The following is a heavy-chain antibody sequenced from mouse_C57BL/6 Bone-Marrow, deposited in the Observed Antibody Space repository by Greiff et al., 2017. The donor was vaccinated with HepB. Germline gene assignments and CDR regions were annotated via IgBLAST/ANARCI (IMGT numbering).Heavy chain of an antibody. CDR1: GFTFSDYG. D-gene: IGHD2-3*01. Sequence: EVKLMESGGGLVQPGGSLKLSCAASGFTFSDYGMAWVRQAPRKGPEWVAFISNLAYSIYYADTVTGRFTISRENAKNTLYLEMSSLRSEDTAMYYCARHDKMAWFAYWGQGTLVTVSA. J-gene: IGHJ3*01. V-gene: IGHV5-15*01. CDR2: ISNLAYSI. CDR3: ARHDKMAWFAY.